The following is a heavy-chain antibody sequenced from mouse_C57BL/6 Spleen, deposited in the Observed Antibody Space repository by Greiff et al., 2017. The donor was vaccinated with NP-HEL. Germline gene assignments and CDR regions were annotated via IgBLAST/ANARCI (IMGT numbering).Heavy chain of an antibody. D-gene: IGHD1-1*01. CDR2: IHPNSGST. J-gene: IGHJ4*01. CDR3: ARSTIVATDYAMDY. Sequence: QVQLKQPGAELVKPGASVKLSCKASGYTFTSYWMHWVKQRPGQGLEWIGMIHPNSGSTNYNAKFKSKATLTVDKSSSTAYMQLSSLTSEDSAVYYCARSTIVATDYAMDYWGQGTSVTVSS. V-gene: IGHV1-64*01. CDR1: GYTFTSYW.